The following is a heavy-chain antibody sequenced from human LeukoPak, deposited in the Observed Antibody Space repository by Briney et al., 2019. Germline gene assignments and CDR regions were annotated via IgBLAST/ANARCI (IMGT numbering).Heavy chain of an antibody. V-gene: IGHV1-69*05. D-gene: IGHD3-22*01. CDR3: ARAQNTYYYDSSGYYYNY. CDR2: IILIFGTA. J-gene: IGHJ4*02. CDR1: GGTFSSYA. Sequence: SVKVSCKASGGTFSSYAISWVRQAPGQGLEWMGRIILIFGTANYAQKFQGRVTITTDESTSTAYMELSSLRSEDTAVYYCARAQNTYYYDSSGYYYNYWGQGTLVTVSS.